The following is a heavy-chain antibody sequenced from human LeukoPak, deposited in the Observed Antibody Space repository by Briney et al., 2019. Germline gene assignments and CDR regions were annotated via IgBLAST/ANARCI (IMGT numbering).Heavy chain of an antibody. CDR1: GYTFTDYY. J-gene: IGHJ4*02. D-gene: IGHD6-13*01. V-gene: IGHV1-2*02. CDR3: ARVQSIAAAGVSGFDY. Sequence: ASVKVSCKASGYTFTDYYMHWVRQAPGQGLEWMGWINPNSGGTNYAQKFQGRVAMTRDTSISTAYMDLSGLRSDDTAVYYCARVQSIAAAGVSGFDYWGQGTLVTVSS. CDR2: INPNSGGT.